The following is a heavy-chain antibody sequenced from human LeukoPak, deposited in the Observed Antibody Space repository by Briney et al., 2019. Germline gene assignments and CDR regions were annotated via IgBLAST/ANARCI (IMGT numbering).Heavy chain of an antibody. CDR1: GFTFSSYA. V-gene: IGHV3-30-3*01. CDR3: ARDGRGGQLLSYYFDY. D-gene: IGHD2-2*01. Sequence: PGGSLRLSCAASGFTFSSYAMHWVRQAPGKGLEWVAVISYDGSNKYNADSVKGRFTISRDNSKNTLYLQMNSLRAEDTAVYYCARDGRGGQLLSYYFDYWGQGTLVTVSS. CDR2: ISYDGSNK. J-gene: IGHJ4*02.